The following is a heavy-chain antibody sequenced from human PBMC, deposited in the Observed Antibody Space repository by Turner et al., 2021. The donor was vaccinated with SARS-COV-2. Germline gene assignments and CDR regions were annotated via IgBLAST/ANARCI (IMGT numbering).Heavy chain of an antibody. D-gene: IGHD1-1*01. CDR1: GGSISSKS. CDR3: ARHQGSTSGYDHGMNV. Sequence: HVQLQESGPGLLRPSETLSLTCTVSGGSISSKSWSWIRQSPGMGLEWIGYFYKIGSIDYNPTLRSRVTISVDTSKNQLSLNLISMTAADTAVYYCARHQGSTSGYDHGMNVWGQGTAVIVSS. V-gene: IGHV4-59*08. CDR2: FYKIGSI. J-gene: IGHJ6*02.